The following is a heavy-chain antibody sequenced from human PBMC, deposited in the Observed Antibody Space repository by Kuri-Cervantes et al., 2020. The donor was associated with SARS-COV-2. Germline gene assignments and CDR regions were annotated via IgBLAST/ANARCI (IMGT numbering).Heavy chain of an antibody. V-gene: IGHV5-10-1*01. CDR3: ARHDYDSSGYYYVYYGMDV. CDR2: IDPSDSYT. Sequence: KVSCKGSGYSFTSYWISWVRQMPGKGLEWMGRIDPSDSYTNYSPSFQGHVTISADKSISTAYLQWSSLKASDIAMYYCARHDYDSSGYYYVYYGMDVWGQGTTVTVSS. D-gene: IGHD3-22*01. J-gene: IGHJ6*02. CDR1: GYSFTSYW.